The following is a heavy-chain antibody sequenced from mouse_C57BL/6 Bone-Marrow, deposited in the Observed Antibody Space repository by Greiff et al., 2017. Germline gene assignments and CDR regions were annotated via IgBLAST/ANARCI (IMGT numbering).Heavy chain of an antibody. D-gene: IGHD2-1*01. Sequence: VKLMESGPGLVQPSQSLSITCTVSGFSLTSYGVHWVRQSPGKGLEWLGVIWSGGSTDYNAAFISRLSISKDNSKSQVFFKMNSLQADDTAIYYCARSSPYGNYGYWYFDVWGTGTTVTVSS. J-gene: IGHJ1*03. V-gene: IGHV2-2*01. CDR2: IWSGGST. CDR3: ARSSPYGNYGYWYFDV. CDR1: GFSLTSYG.